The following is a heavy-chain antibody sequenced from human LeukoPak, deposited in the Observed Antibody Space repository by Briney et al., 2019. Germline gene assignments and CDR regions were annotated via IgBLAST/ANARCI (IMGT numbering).Heavy chain of an antibody. Sequence: QTGGSLRLSCTASGFSFSGHWMHWARQLPGKGLVWVSRISPTGSTTSYADSVKGRFTISRDNSKNTLYLQMNSLRAEDTAVYYCARDEVGAIDYWGQGTLVTVSS. J-gene: IGHJ4*02. D-gene: IGHD1-26*01. CDR1: GFSFSGHW. CDR2: ISPTGSTT. CDR3: ARDEVGAIDY. V-gene: IGHV3-74*01.